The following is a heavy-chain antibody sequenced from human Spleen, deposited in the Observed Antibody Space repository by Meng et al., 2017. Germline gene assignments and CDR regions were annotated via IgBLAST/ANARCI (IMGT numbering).Heavy chain of an antibody. J-gene: IGHJ5*02. CDR1: GYTFTSYG. V-gene: IGHV1-18*01. CDR2: ISGYNGKT. Sequence: QVQLVQAGAEVKKPGASVKGSCSASGYTFTSYGITWVRQAPGQGLEWMGWISGYNGKTNYAQRFQGRVTMTTDTSTSTAYMELRSLRSDDTAVYYCARGITVVRGTINNWFDPWGQGTLVTVSS. D-gene: IGHD3-10*01. CDR3: ARGITVVRGTINNWFDP.